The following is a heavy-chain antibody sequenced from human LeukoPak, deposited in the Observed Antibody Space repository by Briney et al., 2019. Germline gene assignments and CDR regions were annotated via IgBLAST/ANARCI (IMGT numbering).Heavy chain of an antibody. CDR2: INSDGSST. V-gene: IGHV3-74*01. CDR1: GFAYSSFW. CDR3: AKIRGNWGFSFDI. D-gene: IGHD7-27*01. Sequence: GGSLRLSCGASGFAYSSFWMSWVRQAPGEGLVWVSRINSDGSSTSYADSVKGRFTISRDNAKNTLYLQMNSLRAEDTAVYFCAKIRGNWGFSFDIWGRGTMVTVSS. J-gene: IGHJ3*02.